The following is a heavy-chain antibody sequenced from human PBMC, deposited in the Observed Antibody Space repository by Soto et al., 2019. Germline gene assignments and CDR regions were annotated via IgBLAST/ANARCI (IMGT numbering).Heavy chain of an antibody. CDR2: IVPVFGRP. Sequence: EEEESQASVKVSCKASGGSFSNFGISWVRQAPGQGLEWMGGIVPVFGRPNYAQRFRGRLTITADESTSTGYMELISLRSDDTAVYYCAREGSGYNFWGQGTQVTVSS. V-gene: IGHV1-69*13. D-gene: IGHD5-12*01. CDR3: AREGSGYNF. J-gene: IGHJ4*02. CDR1: GGSFSNFG.